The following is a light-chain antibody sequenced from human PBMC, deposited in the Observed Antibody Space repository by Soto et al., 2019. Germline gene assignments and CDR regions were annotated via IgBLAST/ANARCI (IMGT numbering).Light chain of an antibody. Sequence: QSALTQPASMSGSPGQSVTISCAGTSNDIGGYNYVSWYQHHPGTAPKLIIYDVSSRPSGVSHRFSGSKSGNTASLTISGLHAEDEADYYCSSFSVASPLFGTGTKLTVL. V-gene: IGLV2-14*01. CDR2: DVS. CDR1: SNDIGGYNY. J-gene: IGLJ1*01. CDR3: SSFSVASPL.